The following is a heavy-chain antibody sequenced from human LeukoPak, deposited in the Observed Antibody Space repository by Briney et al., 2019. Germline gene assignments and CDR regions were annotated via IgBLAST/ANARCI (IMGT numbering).Heavy chain of an antibody. D-gene: IGHD1-1*01. CDR3: AKDRSKLEGPMGY. CDR2: IRYDGSNK. J-gene: IGHJ4*02. V-gene: IGHV3-30*02. Sequence: HPGGSLRLSCAASGFTFSSYGMHWVRQAPGKGLEWVAFIRYDGSNKYYADSVKGRFTISRDNSKNTLYLQMNSLRAEDTAVYYCAKDRSKLEGPMGYWGQGTLVTVSS. CDR1: GFTFSSYG.